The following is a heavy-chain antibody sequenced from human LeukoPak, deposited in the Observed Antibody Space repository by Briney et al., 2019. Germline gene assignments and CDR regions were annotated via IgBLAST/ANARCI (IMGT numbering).Heavy chain of an antibody. Sequence: GGSLRLSCAASGFTFSSYAMSWVRQAPGKELEWVSAISGSGGSTYYADSVKGRFTISRDNSKNTLYLQMNSLRAEDTAVYYCAKDPPDYYGSGSSDIGYWGQGTLVTVSS. CDR1: GFTFSSYA. CDR3: AKDPPDYYGSGSSDIGY. CDR2: ISGSGGST. V-gene: IGHV3-23*01. J-gene: IGHJ4*02. D-gene: IGHD3-10*01.